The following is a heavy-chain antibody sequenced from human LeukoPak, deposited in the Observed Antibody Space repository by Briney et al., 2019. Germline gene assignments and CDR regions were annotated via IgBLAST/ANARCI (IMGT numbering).Heavy chain of an antibody. CDR3: ARGGFVVVPAADDAFDI. V-gene: IGHV3-7*01. D-gene: IGHD2-2*01. J-gene: IGHJ3*02. Sequence: PGGSLRLSCAASGFTFSSYWMSWVRQAPGKGLEWVANIKQDGSEKYYVDSVKGRFTISRDNAKNSLYMQMNSLRAEDTAVYYCARGGFVVVPAADDAFDIWGQGTMVTVSS. CDR1: GFTFSSYW. CDR2: IKQDGSEK.